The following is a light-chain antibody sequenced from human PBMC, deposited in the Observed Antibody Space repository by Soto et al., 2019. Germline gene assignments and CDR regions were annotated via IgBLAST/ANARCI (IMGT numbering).Light chain of an antibody. CDR1: STNIGARYD. CDR3: QSYDSSLGYV. J-gene: IGLJ1*01. CDR2: GNT. Sequence: QSALTQPPSVSGAPGQRVTISCTGSSTNIGARYDVHWYQQLPGTAPKLLIYGNTNRPSGVPDRFSGSRSGTSASLAITGLQAEDEADYHCQSYDSSLGYVFGTGTKVTVL. V-gene: IGLV1-40*01.